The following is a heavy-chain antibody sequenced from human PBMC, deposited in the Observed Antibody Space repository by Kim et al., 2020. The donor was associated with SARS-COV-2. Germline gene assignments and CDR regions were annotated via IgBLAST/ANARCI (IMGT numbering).Heavy chain of an antibody. CDR1: GFTLSNYW. Sequence: GGSLRLSCAASGFTLSNYWMSWVRQPPGKGLEWVANIKKDGSEEFYVDSVKGRSTISRDNAKNSLFLQMNSLRAEDTAVYYCVRQDYYDSTGYYYYGLDVWGQGTTVTVSS. CDR2: IKKDGSEE. CDR3: VRQDYYDSTGYYYYGLDV. D-gene: IGHD3-22*01. J-gene: IGHJ6*02. V-gene: IGHV3-7*01.